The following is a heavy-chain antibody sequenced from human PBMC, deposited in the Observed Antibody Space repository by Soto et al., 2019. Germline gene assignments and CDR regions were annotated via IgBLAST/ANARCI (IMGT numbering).Heavy chain of an antibody. D-gene: IGHD6-6*01. V-gene: IGHV1-2*02. Sequence: ASVKVSCKASGYTFTGYFLHWVRQAPGQGLEYMGWINPNTGGTHYAQKFQGRLTMTRDTSISTAYMELRRLTSDETAVYYCARSTSTIGARHDYWGQGTVGTVSS. CDR1: GYTFTGYF. J-gene: IGHJ4*02. CDR2: INPNTGGT. CDR3: ARSTSTIGARHDY.